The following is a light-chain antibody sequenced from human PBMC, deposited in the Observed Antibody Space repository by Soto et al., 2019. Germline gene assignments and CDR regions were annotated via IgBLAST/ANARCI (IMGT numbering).Light chain of an antibody. CDR2: AAS. V-gene: IGKV1-39*01. Sequence: DIQMTQSPSSLSASVGDRVTINGRASKSISSYLNWYQQKPGKAPKLLIYAASSLQSGVPSRFSGSGSGTDFTLTISSLQTEDFATYFCQRSYSTPLTCGGGTNVEIQ. CDR3: QRSYSTPLT. CDR1: KSISSY. J-gene: IGKJ4*01.